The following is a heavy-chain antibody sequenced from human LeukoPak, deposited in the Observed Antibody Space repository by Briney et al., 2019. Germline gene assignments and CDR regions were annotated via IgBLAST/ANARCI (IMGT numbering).Heavy chain of an antibody. J-gene: IGHJ4*02. CDR1: GFTFTSSA. CDR2: IVVGSGNT. Sequence: SVKVSCKASGFTFTSSAMQWVRQARGQRLEWIGWIVVGSGNTNYAQKFQERVTITRDMSTGTAYMELSSLRSEDTAVYYCAAGWVCSGGSCYYYFDYWGQGTLVTVSS. D-gene: IGHD2-15*01. V-gene: IGHV1-58*02. CDR3: AAGWVCSGGSCYYYFDY.